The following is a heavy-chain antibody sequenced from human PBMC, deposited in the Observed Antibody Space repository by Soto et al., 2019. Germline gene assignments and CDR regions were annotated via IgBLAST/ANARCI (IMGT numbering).Heavy chain of an antibody. CDR2: INPKSGGT. J-gene: IGHJ6*02. CDR3: ARGHSSDCSNGVCSFFYNHEMDV. Sequence: ASVKVSCKASGYSFTDYHIHWVRQAPGQGLEWLGRINPKSGGTSTAQKFQGWVTMTRDRSISTVYMELTRLRSDDTAVYFCARGHSSDCSNGVCSFFYNHEMDVWGQGTTVTVSS. CDR1: GYSFTDYH. D-gene: IGHD2-8*01. V-gene: IGHV1-2*04.